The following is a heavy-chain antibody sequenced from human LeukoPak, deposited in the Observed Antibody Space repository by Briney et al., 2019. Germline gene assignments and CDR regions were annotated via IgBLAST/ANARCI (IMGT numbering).Heavy chain of an antibody. CDR2: IYYSGST. J-gene: IGHJ5*02. D-gene: IGHD6-13*01. Sequence: PSETLSLTCTVSGGSISSSSYYWGWIRQPPGKGLEWIGSIYYSGSTYYNPSLKSRVTISVDTSKNQFSLKLSSVTAADTAVYYCARLVGASGREIAAAGYNWFDPWGQGTLVTVSS. V-gene: IGHV4-39*01. CDR1: GGSISSSSYY. CDR3: ARLVGASGREIAAAGYNWFDP.